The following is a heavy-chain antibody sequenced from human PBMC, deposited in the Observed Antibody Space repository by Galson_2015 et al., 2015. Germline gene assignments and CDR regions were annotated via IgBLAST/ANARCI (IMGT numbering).Heavy chain of an antibody. CDR3: ARSATYYYGSCGFDP. V-gene: IGHV4-61*03. Sequence: SETVSLTCTVSGGSVSSGSYYWGWIRQPPGKGLEWIGNIYYSGSTNYNQYLKSRVTISVDRSKNHFSLWLSKVTAADTAVSYCARSATYYYGSCGFDPWGQGTLVTVSS. D-gene: IGHD3-10*01. CDR2: IYYSGST. J-gene: IGHJ5*02. CDR1: GGSVSSGSYY.